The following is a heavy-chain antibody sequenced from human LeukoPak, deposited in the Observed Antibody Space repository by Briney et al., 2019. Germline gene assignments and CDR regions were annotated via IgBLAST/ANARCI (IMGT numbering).Heavy chain of an antibody. CDR2: IAFDGSLK. V-gene: IGHV3-30*18. D-gene: IGHD2-21*02. J-gene: IGHJ4*02. Sequence: GGSLRLSCAASGFTFSDYGMHWARQGPGKGLEWVAVIAFDGSLKFYADSVKGRFTISRDNSENTLHLQMNSLGPEDTAVYYCAKEVTPKIAPAAEYWGQGTLVTVSS. CDR3: AKEVTPKIAPAAEY. CDR1: GFTFSDYG.